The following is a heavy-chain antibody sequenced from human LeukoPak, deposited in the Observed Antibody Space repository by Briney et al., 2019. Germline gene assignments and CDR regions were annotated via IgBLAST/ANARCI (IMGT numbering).Heavy chain of an antibody. J-gene: IGHJ4*02. CDR2: IYYSGST. Sequence: PSETLSLTCTVSGGSISSSSYYWGWIRQPPGKGLEWIGSIYYSGSTYYNPSLRSRVTISVDTSKNQFSLKLSSVTAADTAVYYCASSGRSGYDLYFDYWGQGTLVTVSS. CDR3: ASSGRSGYDLYFDY. D-gene: IGHD5-12*01. V-gene: IGHV4-39*07. CDR1: GGSISSSSYY.